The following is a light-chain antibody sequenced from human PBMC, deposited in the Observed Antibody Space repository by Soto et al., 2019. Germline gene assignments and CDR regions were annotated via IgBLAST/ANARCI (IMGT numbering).Light chain of an antibody. CDR3: QQYDNLPLT. J-gene: IGKJ3*01. CDR2: GAS. CDR1: QSVGSN. Sequence: EIVLTQSPGTLSLSQGERATLSCRASQSVGSNLAWYQQKPGQAPRLLIFGASSRATGVPARFSGSGSGTEFTLTINSLQSEDFAVYFCQQYDNLPLTFGPGTKVDIK. V-gene: IGKV3-15*01.